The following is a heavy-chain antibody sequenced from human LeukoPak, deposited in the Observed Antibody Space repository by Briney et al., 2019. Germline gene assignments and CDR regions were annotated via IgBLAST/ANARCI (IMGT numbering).Heavy chain of an antibody. V-gene: IGHV1-2*04. D-gene: IGHD6-13*01. J-gene: IGHJ4*02. Sequence: ASVKVSCKASGYTFTSYYMHWVRQAPGQGLEWVGWINPNSGGTNYAQKFQGWVTMTRDTSISTAYMELSRLRSDDTAVYYCARDPGQQLVSSPDYWGQGTLVTVSS. CDR3: ARDPGQQLVSSPDY. CDR1: GYTFTSYY. CDR2: INPNSGGT.